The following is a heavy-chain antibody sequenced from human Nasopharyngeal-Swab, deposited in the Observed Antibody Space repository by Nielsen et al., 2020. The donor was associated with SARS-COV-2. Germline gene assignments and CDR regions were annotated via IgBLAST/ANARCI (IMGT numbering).Heavy chain of an antibody. CDR3: ASWVVASYFDY. J-gene: IGHJ4*02. V-gene: IGHV3-48*03. Sequence: GEFLKTPFAALGFPLSSFEMNWVRQAPGKGLEWVSYISSSGSTIYYADSVKGRFTISRDNAKNSLYLQMNSLRAEDKAVYYCASWVVASYFDYWGQGTLVTVSS. CDR1: GFPLSSFE. D-gene: IGHD2-15*01. CDR2: ISSSGSTI.